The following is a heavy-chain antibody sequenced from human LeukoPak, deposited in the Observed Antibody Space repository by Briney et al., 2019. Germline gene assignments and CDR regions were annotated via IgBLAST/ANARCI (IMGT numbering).Heavy chain of an antibody. Sequence: ETLSLTCTVSGGSISSSNCYWGWIRQPPGKGLEWIGSIFYSGSTLYNPSLTSRITISVDTSKNQFSLRLNSVTAADTAVYYCARQLGAYSYPFDIWGQGTKVTVSS. D-gene: IGHD3-16*01. V-gene: IGHV4-39*01. J-gene: IGHJ3*02. CDR3: ARQLGAYSYPFDI. CDR2: IFYSGST. CDR1: GGSISSSNCY.